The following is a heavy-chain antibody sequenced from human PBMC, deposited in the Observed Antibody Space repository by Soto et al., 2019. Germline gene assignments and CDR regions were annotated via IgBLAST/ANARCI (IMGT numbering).Heavy chain of an antibody. V-gene: IGHV1-18*01. CDR1: GYTFTSYG. D-gene: IGHD3-10*01. CDR2: ISAYNGNT. CDR3: ARATSGSQYYYCYVMDV. J-gene: IGHJ6*01. Sequence: ASVKVSCKASGYTFTSYGISWVRQAPGXGLEWMGWISAYNGNTNYAQKLQGRVTMTTDTSTSTAYMELRSLRSDDTAVYYCARATSGSQYYYCYVMDVWGQGTTDIVYS.